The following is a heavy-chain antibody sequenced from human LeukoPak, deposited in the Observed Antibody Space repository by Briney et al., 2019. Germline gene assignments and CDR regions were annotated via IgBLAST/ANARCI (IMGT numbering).Heavy chain of an antibody. J-gene: IGHJ4*02. Sequence: SVKVSCKASGGTFSSYAISWVRQAPGQGLEWMGGIIPVFGTTKSAQKFQGRVTITADEPTRITYMELTSLRSEDTAVYYCVRAGGPRKWYFDYWGQGTTVIVSS. CDR2: IIPVFGTT. D-gene: IGHD1-14*01. CDR1: GGTFSSYA. CDR3: VRAGGPRKWYFDY. V-gene: IGHV1-69*13.